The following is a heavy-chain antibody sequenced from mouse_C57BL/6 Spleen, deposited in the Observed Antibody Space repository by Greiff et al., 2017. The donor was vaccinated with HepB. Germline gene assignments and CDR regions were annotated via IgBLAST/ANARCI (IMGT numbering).Heavy chain of an antibody. CDR1: GYSITSGYY. D-gene: IGHD2-2*01. CDR2: ISYDGSN. V-gene: IGHV3-6*01. CDR3: AREGGKLWLREFDH. J-gene: IGHJ2*01. Sequence: EVKLVESGPGLVKPSQSLSLTCSVTGYSITSGYYWNWIRQFPGNKLEWMGYISYDGSNNYNPSLKNRISITLDTSKNQFFLKLNSVTTEDTATYYCAREGGKLWLREFDHWGQGTTLTVSS.